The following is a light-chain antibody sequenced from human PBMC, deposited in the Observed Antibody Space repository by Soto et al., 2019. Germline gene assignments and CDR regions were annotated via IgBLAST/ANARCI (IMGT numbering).Light chain of an antibody. CDR2: GDN. CDR1: SSNIGAGYD. CDR3: QSYDSSLSAWV. Sequence: QSVLTQPPSVSGAPGQRVTISCTGSSSNIGAGYDVHWYQQLPGTAPKLLIYGDNNRPSGVPDRFSGSKSGTSASLAITGLQAEDEADYYCQSYDSSLSAWVFGGGTQQTVL. V-gene: IGLV1-40*01. J-gene: IGLJ3*02.